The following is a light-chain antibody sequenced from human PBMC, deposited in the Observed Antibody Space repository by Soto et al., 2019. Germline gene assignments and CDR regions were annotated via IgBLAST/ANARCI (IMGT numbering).Light chain of an antibody. Sequence: QSVLTQPPSVSGAPGQRVTISCTGSSSNIGAGYDVHWYQQLPGTAPKLLIYGNSNRPSGVPDRFSGSKSGTSASLAITGLQEEDEAYYSCHSDYSSLSGYVLFGGGTKVTVL. V-gene: IGLV1-40*01. CDR1: SSNIGAGYD. CDR2: GNS. J-gene: IGLJ2*01. CDR3: HSDYSSLSGYVL.